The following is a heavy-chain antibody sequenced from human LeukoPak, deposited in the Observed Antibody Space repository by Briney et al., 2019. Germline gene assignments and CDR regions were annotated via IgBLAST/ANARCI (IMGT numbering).Heavy chain of an antibody. D-gene: IGHD6-19*01. CDR1: GYSLTAYD. CDR2: INTNSGGT. V-gene: IGHV1-2*02. CDR3: ARPYSSGWYYVY. Sequence: GAPVKASCKASGYSLTAYDMNWVRQAPGQGLEWMGWINTNSGGTHYALKFKGRVIMTREMSINTAYMELTGLRSDDTALYYCARPYSSGWYYVYWGQGTLVTVSA. J-gene: IGHJ4*02.